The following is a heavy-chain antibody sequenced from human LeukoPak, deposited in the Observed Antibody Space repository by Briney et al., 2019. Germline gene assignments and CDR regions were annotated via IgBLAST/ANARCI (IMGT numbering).Heavy chain of an antibody. J-gene: IGHJ4*02. V-gene: IGHV3-23*01. CDR2: ISGSGGST. CDR3: AGGRRHLVNGPLDD. CDR1: GFTFSSYA. Sequence: GGSLRLSCAASGFTFSSYAMSWVRQAPGKGLEWVSSISGSGGSTYYADSVKGRFTISRDNSKNMLCLQMNSLRAEDTAVYYCAGGRRHLVNGPLDDWGQGTLVTVSS. D-gene: IGHD3-9*01.